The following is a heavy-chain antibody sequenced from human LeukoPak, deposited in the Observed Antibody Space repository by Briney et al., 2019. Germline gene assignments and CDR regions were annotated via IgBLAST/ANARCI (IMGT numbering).Heavy chain of an antibody. V-gene: IGHV3-7*01. CDR2: IKQDGSER. D-gene: IGHD2-15*01. CDR1: GFTFSSYW. Sequence: GGSLRLSCAASGFTFSSYWMSWVRQAPGKGLEWVATIKQDGSERYYVDSVKGRFTISRDNAQNSLSLQMNSLRAEDTAVYYCAREGYCSGGSCYLVGDYWGQGTLVTVSS. CDR3: AREGYCSGGSCYLVGDY. J-gene: IGHJ4*02.